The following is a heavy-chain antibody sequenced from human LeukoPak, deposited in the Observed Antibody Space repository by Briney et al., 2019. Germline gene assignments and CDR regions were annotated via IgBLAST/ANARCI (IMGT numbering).Heavy chain of an antibody. V-gene: IGHV3-21*01. CDR2: ISSSSSYI. D-gene: IGHD4-23*01. Sequence: PGGSLRLSCAASGFTFSSYSMNWVRQASGKGLEWVSSISSSSSYIYYADSVKGRFTISRDNAKNSLYLQMNSLRAEDTAVYYCARDLFSGGNFGWGQGTLVTVSS. J-gene: IGHJ4*02. CDR3: ARDLFSGGNFG. CDR1: GFTFSSYS.